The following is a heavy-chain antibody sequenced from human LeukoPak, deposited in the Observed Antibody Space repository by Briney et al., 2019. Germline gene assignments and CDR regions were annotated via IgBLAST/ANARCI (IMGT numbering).Heavy chain of an antibody. D-gene: IGHD3-9*01. Sequence: GGSLRLSCAASGFTFSSYWMSWVRQAPGKGLEWVSAISGSGGSTYYADSVKGRFTISRDNSKNTLYLQMNSLRAEDTAVYYCAKGENYDILTGYSDYWGQGTLVTVSS. CDR2: ISGSGGST. V-gene: IGHV3-23*01. J-gene: IGHJ4*02. CDR1: GFTFSSYW. CDR3: AKGENYDILTGYSDY.